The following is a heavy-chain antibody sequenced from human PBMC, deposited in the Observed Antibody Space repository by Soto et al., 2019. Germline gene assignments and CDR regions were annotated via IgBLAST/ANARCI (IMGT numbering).Heavy chain of an antibody. Sequence: QVQLVESGGGVVQPGRSLRLSCAASGFTFSSYGMHWVRQAPGKGLEWVAVIWYDGSNKYYADSVKGRFTISRDNSKNTLYLQMNSLRAEDTAVYYCARGIAAAGWNDAFDIWGQGTMVTVSS. CDR2: IWYDGSNK. CDR3: ARGIAAAGWNDAFDI. V-gene: IGHV3-33*01. CDR1: GFTFSSYG. D-gene: IGHD6-13*01. J-gene: IGHJ3*02.